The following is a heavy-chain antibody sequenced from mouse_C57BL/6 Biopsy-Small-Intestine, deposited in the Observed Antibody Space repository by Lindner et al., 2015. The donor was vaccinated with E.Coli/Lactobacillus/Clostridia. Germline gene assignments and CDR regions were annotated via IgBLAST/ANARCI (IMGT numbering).Heavy chain of an antibody. J-gene: IGHJ1*01. Sequence: SVKVSCKASGYTFTNYGITWVRQAPGQGLEWMGWVNAYTGNTKYAEKFQGRVTMTTDTSTSTAYMELRGLRSDDTAIYYCARDSRPVTAPRDWYFDPWGRGTLVTVSS. V-gene: IGHV1-84*02. CDR2: VNAYTGNT. CDR3: ARDSRPVTAPRDWYFDP. D-gene: IGHD2-13*01. CDR1: GYTFTNYG.